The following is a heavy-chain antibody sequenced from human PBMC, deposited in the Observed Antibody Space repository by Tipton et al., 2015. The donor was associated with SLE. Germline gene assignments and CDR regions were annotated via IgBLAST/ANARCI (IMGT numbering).Heavy chain of an antibody. CDR2: ITHSGST. CDR1: GGSFSGYY. Sequence: GLEKPSETLSLTCTVYGGSFSGYYWSWIRQPPGKGLEWIGEITHSGSTNYNPSLKSRVTISVDTSKNQFSLKLSSVTAADTAVYYCASALGDAAFDIWGQGTMVTVSS. D-gene: IGHD3-16*01. CDR3: ASALGDAAFDI. J-gene: IGHJ3*02. V-gene: IGHV4-34*01.